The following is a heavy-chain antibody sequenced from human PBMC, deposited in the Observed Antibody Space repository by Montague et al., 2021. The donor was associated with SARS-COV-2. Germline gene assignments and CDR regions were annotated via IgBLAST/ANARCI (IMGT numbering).Heavy chain of an antibody. Sequence: TLSLTCTVSGRSISSGDYFWNWIRQTPGKGLEWIGYTYNNDRTKYTRSLESRVSISVDMSKNQFSLKLSSVTAADTAVYYCARIGGWAGAFWGQGTLVTVSS. J-gene: IGHJ4*02. CDR1: GRSISSGDYF. V-gene: IGHV4-30-4*01. CDR3: ARIGGWAGAF. D-gene: IGHD6-19*01. CDR2: TYNNDRT.